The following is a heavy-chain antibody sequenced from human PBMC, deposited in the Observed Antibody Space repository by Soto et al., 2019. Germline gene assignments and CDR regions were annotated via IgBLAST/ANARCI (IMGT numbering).Heavy chain of an antibody. CDR1: GDSVSSNSAA. D-gene: IGHD6-13*01. V-gene: IGHV6-1*01. Sequence: PSQTLSLTCAISGDSVSSNSAAWNWIRQSPSRGLEWLGRTYYRSKWYNDYAVSVKSRITINPDTSKNQFSLQLNSVTPEDTAVYYFAIDVSVAAAGPYYYCYGMDVWGQGTTVTVSS. CDR3: AIDVSVAAAGPYYYCYGMDV. J-gene: IGHJ6*02. CDR2: TYYRSKWYN.